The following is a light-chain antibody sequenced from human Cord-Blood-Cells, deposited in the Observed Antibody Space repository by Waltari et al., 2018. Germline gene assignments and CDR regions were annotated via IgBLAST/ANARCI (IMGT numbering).Light chain of an antibody. CDR2: EAS. J-gene: IGKJ1*01. Sequence: EFVLIELPATLALSPGERATLTCRASPNVNSYLAWYQQKQGQAPRLLIYEASTRATGIPARFSGSGSGTDFTLTISSLEAEDVAVYYCQQYNNWPRTFGQGTKVEIK. V-gene: IGKV3-11*01. CDR3: QQYNNWPRT. CDR1: PNVNSY.